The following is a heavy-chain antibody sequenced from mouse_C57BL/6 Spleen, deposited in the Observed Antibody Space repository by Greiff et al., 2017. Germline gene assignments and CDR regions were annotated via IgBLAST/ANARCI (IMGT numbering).Heavy chain of an antibody. CDR3: ASLMDY. CDR1: GFTFSSYG. CDR2: ISSGGSYT. J-gene: IGHJ4*01. Sequence: EVHLVESGGDLVKPGGSLTLSCAASGFTFSSYGMSWVRQTPDKRLEWVATISSGGSYTYYPDSVKGRFTISRDNAKNTLYLQMSSLKSEDTAMYYCASLMDYWGQGTSVTVSA. V-gene: IGHV5-6*01.